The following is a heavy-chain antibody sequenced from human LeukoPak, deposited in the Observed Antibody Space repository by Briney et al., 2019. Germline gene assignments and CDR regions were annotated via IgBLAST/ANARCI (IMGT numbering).Heavy chain of an antibody. CDR3: AKENRWDVDY. CDR1: GFTFSSYG. D-gene: IGHD1-26*01. J-gene: IGHJ4*02. CDR2: IRYDGSNK. V-gene: IGHV3-30*02. Sequence: PGGSLRLSCAASGFTFSSYGMHWVRQAPGKGLEWVAFIRYDGSNKYYADSVKGRFTISRDNSMNTLYLQMNSLRAEDTAVYYCAKENRWDVDYWGQGTLVTVSS.